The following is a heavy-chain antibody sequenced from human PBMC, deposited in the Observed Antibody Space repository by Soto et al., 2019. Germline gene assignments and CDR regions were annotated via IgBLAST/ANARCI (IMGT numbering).Heavy chain of an antibody. J-gene: IGHJ4*02. CDR3: ASWGSGWYRFDY. D-gene: IGHD6-19*01. V-gene: IGHV1-46*03. CDR1: GYTFTSYY. CDR2: INPSGGSK. Sequence: ASVKVSCKASGYTFTSYYMHWVRQAPGQGLEWMGIINPSGGSKSYAQKFQGRVTMTRDTSTSTVYMELSSLRSEDTAVYYCASWGSGWYRFDYWGQGTLVTVSS.